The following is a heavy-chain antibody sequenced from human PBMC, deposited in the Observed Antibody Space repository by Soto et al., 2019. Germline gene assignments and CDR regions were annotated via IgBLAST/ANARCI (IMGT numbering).Heavy chain of an antibody. Sequence: EVQLVESGGGLVQPGGSLRLSCAASGFTFSSYWMHWVRQAPGKGLVWVSRINSDGRSTNYADSVKGRFTISRDNAKNTVYRQMNSLRVEDTAVYYCAIGAGGYYYMDVWGKGTTVTVSS. J-gene: IGHJ6*03. CDR2: INSDGRST. V-gene: IGHV3-74*01. CDR3: AIGAGGYYYMDV. CDR1: GFTFSSYW. D-gene: IGHD3-10*01.